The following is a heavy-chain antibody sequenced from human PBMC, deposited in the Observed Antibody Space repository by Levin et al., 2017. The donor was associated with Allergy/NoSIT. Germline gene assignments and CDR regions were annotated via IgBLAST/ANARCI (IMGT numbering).Heavy chain of an antibody. CDR1: GFTFSDHY. CDR2: ISGSGTIL. CDR3: ARDPDTSSKVDY. Sequence: SLKISCAASGFTFSDHYMSWIRQAPGKGLEWVSYISGSGTILYNADSVKGRFTISRDNAKNSLFLQMDSLRVEDTGVYYCARDPDTSSKVDYWGQGTLVTVSS. V-gene: IGHV3-11*01. D-gene: IGHD2-2*01. J-gene: IGHJ4*02.